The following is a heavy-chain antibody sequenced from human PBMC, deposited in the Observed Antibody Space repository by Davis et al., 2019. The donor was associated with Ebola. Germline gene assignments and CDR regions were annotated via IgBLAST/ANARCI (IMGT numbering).Heavy chain of an antibody. CDR2: IYTSGDK. CDR3: ARDCCTSGWFGY. J-gene: IGHJ5*01. D-gene: IGHD3-3*01. Sequence: GESLKISCAAAGFTSSTYALSWVRQAPGEGMEWVATIYTSGDKYYAGSVRGRFTISRDISKNTLSLQMNSLRADDTAVYYCARDCCTSGWFGYWGQGTLVTV. V-gene: IGHV3-23*05. CDR1: GFTSSTYA.